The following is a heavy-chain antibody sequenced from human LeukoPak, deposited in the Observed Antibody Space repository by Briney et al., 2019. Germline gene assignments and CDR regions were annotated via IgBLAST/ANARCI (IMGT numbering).Heavy chain of an antibody. CDR2: ISAYNGNT. J-gene: IGHJ3*02. V-gene: IGHV1-18*01. CDR1: GYTFTSYG. D-gene: IGHD3-9*01. CDR3: ARDGGLVLRYFDWLSSGDDAFDI. Sequence: AASVKVSCKASGYTFTSYGISWVRQAPGQGLEWMGWISAYNGNTNYAQKLQGRVTMTTDTSTSTAYMELRSLRSDDTAVYYCARDGGLVLRYFDWLSSGDDAFDIWGQGTMVTVSS.